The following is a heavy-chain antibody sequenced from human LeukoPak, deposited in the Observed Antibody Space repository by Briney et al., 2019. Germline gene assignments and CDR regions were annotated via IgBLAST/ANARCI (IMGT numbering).Heavy chain of an antibody. Sequence: ASVKVSCKASGYTFTGYHIHWVRQAPGQGLEWMGRINPYSGGTNYAQKFQGRVTMTRDTSISTAYMELSRLRSDDTAVYYCARDMREWLFQFFDYWGQGTLVTVSS. V-gene: IGHV1-2*06. CDR1: GYTFTGYH. CDR3: ARDMREWLFQFFDY. CDR2: INPYSGGT. J-gene: IGHJ4*02. D-gene: IGHD3-3*01.